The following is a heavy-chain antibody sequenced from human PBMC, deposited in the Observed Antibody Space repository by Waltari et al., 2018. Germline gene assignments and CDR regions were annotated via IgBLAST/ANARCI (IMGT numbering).Heavy chain of an antibody. V-gene: IGHV3-9*01. CDR2: ISWNRNNI. CDR3: VRDAFGNTIGGVFDY. D-gene: IGHD3-3*01. Sequence: EVQLVESGGGLVQPGKSLRLSCVASGFMFEDSAMHWVRQVPGKGREWLSGISWNRNNIGYADSVKGRFTISRDNAENSLYLLMNNLRAEDTALYYCVRDAFGNTIGGVFDYWGQGTLLTVSS. CDR1: GFMFEDSA. J-gene: IGHJ4*02.